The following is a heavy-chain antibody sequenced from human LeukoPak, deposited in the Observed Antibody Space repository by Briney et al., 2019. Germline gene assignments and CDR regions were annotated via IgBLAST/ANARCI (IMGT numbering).Heavy chain of an antibody. CDR2: IYYGGST. CDR3: VRHLRGYWD. V-gene: IGHV4-39*01. D-gene: IGHD5-18*01. Sequence: SETLSLTCTVSGGSISGSSYYWGWIRQPPGKGLEWIGSIYYGGSTYYNPSLESRVTIFVDTSKNQFSLKLSSVTAADTAVYYCVRHLRGYWDWGQGTQVTVSS. J-gene: IGHJ4*02. CDR1: GGSISGSSYY.